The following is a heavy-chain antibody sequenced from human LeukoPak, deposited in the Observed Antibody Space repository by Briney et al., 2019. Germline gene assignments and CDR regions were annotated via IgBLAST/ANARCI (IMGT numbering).Heavy chain of an antibody. CDR3: ARDHGYSGYDCDY. Sequence: GGSLRLSCAASGFTFSSYAMNWVRQAPGKGLEWVSSISSSGTYIYYADSVKGRFTISRDNAKNSLYLQMNSLRAEDTAVYYCARDHGYSGYDCDYWGQGTLVTVSS. J-gene: IGHJ4*02. CDR2: ISSSGTYI. V-gene: IGHV3-21*01. D-gene: IGHD5-12*01. CDR1: GFTFSSYA.